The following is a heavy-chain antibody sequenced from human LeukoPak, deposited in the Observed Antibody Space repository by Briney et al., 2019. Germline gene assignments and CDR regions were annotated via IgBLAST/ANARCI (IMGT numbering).Heavy chain of an antibody. V-gene: IGHV1-8*02. CDR3: ARGLKRRGNWFDP. CDR1: GYTFTGYY. J-gene: IGHJ5*02. Sequence: ASVKVSCKASGYTFTGYYMHWVRQATGQGLEWMGWMNPNSGNTGYAQKFQGRVTMTRNTSISTAYMELSSLRSEDTAVYYCARGLKRRGNWFDPWGQGTLVTVSS. CDR2: MNPNSGNT. D-gene: IGHD3-10*01.